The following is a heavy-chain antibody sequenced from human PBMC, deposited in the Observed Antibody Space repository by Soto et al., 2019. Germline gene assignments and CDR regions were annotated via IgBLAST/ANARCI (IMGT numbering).Heavy chain of an antibody. Sequence: QVQLQESGPGLVKPSETLSLTCMGSGGSISSYYWSWIRQHPGKGLDWIGYIYYSESTSYNPSLMSRVIFPRDTSKRQFSLELSSVTAADTAVYYCARDDLDCKYSEGDLDVWGQGTTVTLSS. CDR1: GGSISSYY. D-gene: IGHD2-21*02. CDR2: IYYSEST. V-gene: IGHV4-59*01. CDR3: ARDDLDCKYSEGDLDV. J-gene: IGHJ6*02.